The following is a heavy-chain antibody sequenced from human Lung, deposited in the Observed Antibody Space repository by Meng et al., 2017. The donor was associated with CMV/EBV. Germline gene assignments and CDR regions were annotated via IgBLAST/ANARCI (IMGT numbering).Heavy chain of an antibody. Sequence: GEXXKISCAASGFTFSSYAMSWVRQAPGKGLEWVSAISGSGGSTYYADSVKGRFTISRDNSKNTLYLQMNSLRAEDTAVYYCAKGSCSSTSCYYDYWGQGTVVTVSS. D-gene: IGHD2-2*01. J-gene: IGHJ4*02. CDR1: GFTFSSYA. V-gene: IGHV3-23*01. CDR2: ISGSGGST. CDR3: AKGSCSSTSCYYDY.